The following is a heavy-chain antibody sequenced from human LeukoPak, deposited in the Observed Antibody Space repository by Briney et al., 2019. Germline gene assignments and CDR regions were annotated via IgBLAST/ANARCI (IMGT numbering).Heavy chain of an antibody. CDR3: PLGYCSSTSCFYDAFDI. Sequence: PSETLSLTCTVSGYSISSGYYWGWIRQPPGKGLEWIGSIYHSGSTYYNPSLKSRVTISVDTSKNQFSLKLSSVTAADTAVYYCPLGYCSSTSCFYDAFDIWGQGTMVTVSS. CDR1: GYSISSGYY. D-gene: IGHD2-2*01. J-gene: IGHJ3*02. V-gene: IGHV4-38-2*02. CDR2: IYHSGST.